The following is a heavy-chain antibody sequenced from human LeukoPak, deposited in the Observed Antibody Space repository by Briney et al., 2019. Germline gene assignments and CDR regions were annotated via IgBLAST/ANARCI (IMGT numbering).Heavy chain of an antibody. CDR2: INSDGSST. CDR1: GFTFSRYW. D-gene: IGHD6-13*01. Sequence: GGSLRLSCAASGFTFSRYWMHWVRQAPGKGLVWVSRINSDGSSTSYADSVKGRFTISRDNAKNTLYLQMNSLRAEDTAVYYCASVAAADDTFDYWGQGTLVTVSS. V-gene: IGHV3-74*01. CDR3: ASVAAADDTFDY. J-gene: IGHJ4*02.